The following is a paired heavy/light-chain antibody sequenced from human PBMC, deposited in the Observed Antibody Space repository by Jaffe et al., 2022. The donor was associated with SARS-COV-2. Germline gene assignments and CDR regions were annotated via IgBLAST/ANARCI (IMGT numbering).Light chain of an antibody. CDR2: GAS. J-gene: IGKJ1*01. Sequence: EIVLTQSPGTLSLSPGERATLSCRASQSIRSTYLAWYQQRSGQAPRLLIFGASSRATGIPDRFSGSGSGTDFTLIISRLEPEDFAVYYCQQYGSSLWTFGQGTKVEIK. CDR1: QSIRSTY. CDR3: QQYGSSLWT. V-gene: IGKV3-20*01.
Heavy chain of an antibody. D-gene: IGHD2-2*01. V-gene: IGHV4-31*03. CDR2: IYYSGTT. CDR1: GGSISSGGYY. CDR3: ASMPAANYWYFDL. J-gene: IGHJ2*01. Sequence: QVQLQESGPGLVKPSQTLSLTCTLSGGSISSGGYYCSWIRQLPGKGLEWIGYIYYSGTTYYNPSLRSRASISLDTSKNQFSLKVNSMTAADTAVYYCASMPAANYWYFDLWGRGTLVTVSS.